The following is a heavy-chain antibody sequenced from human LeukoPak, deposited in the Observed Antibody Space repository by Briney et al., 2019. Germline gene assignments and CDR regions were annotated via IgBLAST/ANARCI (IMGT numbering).Heavy chain of an antibody. Sequence: GGSLRLSCAASGLTFSSHWMHWVRQAPGKGLVWVSRITNDGSSTTYADSVKGRFTISRDNAKNMLYPQVNSLRAEDTAVYYCARDWGGIAVAGNFDYWGQGTLVTASS. CDR2: ITNDGSST. D-gene: IGHD6-19*01. V-gene: IGHV3-74*01. J-gene: IGHJ4*02. CDR3: ARDWGGIAVAGNFDY. CDR1: GLTFSSHW.